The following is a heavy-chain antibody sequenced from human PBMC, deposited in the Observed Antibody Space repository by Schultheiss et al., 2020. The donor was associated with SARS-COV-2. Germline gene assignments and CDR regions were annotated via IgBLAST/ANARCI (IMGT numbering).Heavy chain of an antibody. D-gene: IGHD2-8*01. CDR1: GGSISSGDYY. CDR3: VGLIPIKGVDV. CDR2: IYYSGST. J-gene: IGHJ6*02. Sequence: SETLSLTCTVSGGSISSGDYYWSWIRQPPGKGLEWIGYIYYSGSTYYNPSLKSRVTISVDTSKNQFSLKLTSVTAADTAMYYCVGLIPIKGVDVWGQGTTVTVSS. V-gene: IGHV4-30-4*01.